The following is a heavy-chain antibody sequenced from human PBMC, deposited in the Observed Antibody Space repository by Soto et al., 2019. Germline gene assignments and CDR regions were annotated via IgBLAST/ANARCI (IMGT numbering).Heavy chain of an antibody. CDR2: INSDGSST. Sequence: GGSLRLSCAASGFTFSSYWMHWVRQAPGKGLVWVSRINSDGSSTSYADSVKGRFTISRDNAKNTLYLQMNSLRAEDTAVYYWARADRWSGNYIHLYYYYRMDFWGQGTTVTVSS. V-gene: IGHV3-74*01. D-gene: IGHD1-26*01. CDR3: ARADRWSGNYIHLYYYYRMDF. J-gene: IGHJ6*02. CDR1: GFTFSSYW.